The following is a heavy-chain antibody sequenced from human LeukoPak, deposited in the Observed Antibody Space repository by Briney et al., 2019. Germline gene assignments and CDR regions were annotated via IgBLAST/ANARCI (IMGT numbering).Heavy chain of an antibody. D-gene: IGHD2-2*01. Sequence: PSETLSLTCAVYGGSFSGYYWSWIRQPPGKGPEWIGEINHSGSTNYNPSLKSRVTISVDTSKNQFSLKLSSVTAADTAVYYCARSCSSTSCSPAPPYYYGMDVWGQGTTVTVSS. V-gene: IGHV4-34*01. CDR2: INHSGST. J-gene: IGHJ6*02. CDR3: ARSCSSTSCSPAPPYYYGMDV. CDR1: GGSFSGYY.